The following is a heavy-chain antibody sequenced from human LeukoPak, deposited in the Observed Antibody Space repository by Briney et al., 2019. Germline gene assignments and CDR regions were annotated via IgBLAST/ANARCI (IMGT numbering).Heavy chain of an antibody. D-gene: IGHD3-10*01. CDR3: AKESDGSGSYSFDY. CDR1: GFTFRSYG. Sequence: GRSLRLSCAASGFTFRSYGMHWVRQAPGKGLEWVAVISYDGSNKYYADSVKGRFTISRDNSKNTLYLQMNSLRAEGTAVYYCAKESDGSGSYSFDYWGQGTLVTVSS. J-gene: IGHJ4*02. CDR2: ISYDGSNK. V-gene: IGHV3-30*05.